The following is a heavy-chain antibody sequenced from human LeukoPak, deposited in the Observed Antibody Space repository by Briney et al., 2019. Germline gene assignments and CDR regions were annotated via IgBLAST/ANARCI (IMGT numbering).Heavy chain of an antibody. V-gene: IGHV5-51*01. D-gene: IGHD6-13*01. Sequence: GESLKISCQGLGYSFSMYWIGWVRHMPGKGLEWMGVIDPSDSEITYSPSFQGHVTISVDKSVNTAYLQWTTLKASDTALYYCARHRAVGGGHSTTWYTDYWGQGTLVSVTS. CDR3: ARHRAVGGGHSTTWYTDY. CDR2: IDPSDSEI. CDR1: GYSFSMYW. J-gene: IGHJ4*02.